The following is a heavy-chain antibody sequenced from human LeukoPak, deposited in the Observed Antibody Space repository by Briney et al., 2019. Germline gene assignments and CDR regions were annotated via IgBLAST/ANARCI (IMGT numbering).Heavy chain of an antibody. CDR3: ARGDESLQRNDALDI. D-gene: IGHD4-11*01. CDR2: ISSGGST. V-gene: IGHV3-66*01. J-gene: IGHJ3*02. Sequence: PGGSLRLSCVPPGFTVSSNYMSWVRPAPQERLGSVSFISSGGSTYFADHVKGRFTISRDNFKNTLYRQMNSLRAEDTAVYYWARGDESLQRNDALDIWGQGTMVTLSS. CDR1: GFTVSSNY.